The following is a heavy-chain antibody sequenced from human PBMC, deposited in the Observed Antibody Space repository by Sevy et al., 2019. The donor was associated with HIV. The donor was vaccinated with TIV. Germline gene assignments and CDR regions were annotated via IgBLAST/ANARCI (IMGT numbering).Heavy chain of an antibody. Sequence: GGSRLSCAASGFTFSSYSMNWVRQAPGKGLEWVSSISSSSSYIYYADSVKGRFTISRDNAKNSRYLQMNSLRAEDTAVYYCAREGEMATLDYWGQGTLVTVSS. CDR2: ISSSSSYI. CDR3: AREGEMATLDY. J-gene: IGHJ4*02. D-gene: IGHD3-16*01. V-gene: IGHV3-21*01. CDR1: GFTFSSYS.